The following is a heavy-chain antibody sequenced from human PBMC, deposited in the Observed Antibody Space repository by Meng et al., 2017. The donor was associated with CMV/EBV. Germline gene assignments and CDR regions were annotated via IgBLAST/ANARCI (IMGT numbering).Heavy chain of an antibody. CDR3: ARIAARTYYGMDV. J-gene: IGHJ6*02. CDR2: IKQDGSEK. V-gene: IGHV3-7*01. D-gene: IGHD6-6*01. CDR1: GFTFSSYW. Sequence: GESLKISCAASGFTFSSYWMSWVRQAPGKGLEWVANIKQDGSEKYYVDSVKGRFTISRDNAKSSLYLQMNSLRAEDTAVYYCARIAARTYYGMDVWGQGTTVTVSS.